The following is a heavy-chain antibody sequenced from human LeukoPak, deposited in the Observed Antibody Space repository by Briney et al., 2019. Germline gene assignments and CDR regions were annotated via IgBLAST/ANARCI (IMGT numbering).Heavy chain of an antibody. Sequence: GGSLRLSCAASGFTFSSYAMSWARQAPGKGLEWVSAISGSGGSTYYADSVKGRFTISRDNSKNTLYLQMNSLRAEDTAVYYCAKDRRRTTVTLFDYWGQGTLVTVSS. D-gene: IGHD4-17*01. CDR3: AKDRRRTTVTLFDY. CDR1: GFTFSSYA. CDR2: ISGSGGST. J-gene: IGHJ4*02. V-gene: IGHV3-23*01.